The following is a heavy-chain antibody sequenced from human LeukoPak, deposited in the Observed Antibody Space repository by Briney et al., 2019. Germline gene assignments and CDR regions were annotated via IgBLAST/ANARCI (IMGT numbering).Heavy chain of an antibody. J-gene: IGHJ3*02. D-gene: IGHD2-15*01. CDR1: GFTFSTYA. CDR3: AKDISGYSGAFDI. V-gene: IGHV3-30-3*01. Sequence: GGSLRLSCAASGFTFSTYAMHWVRQAPGKGLEWVAVISYDGSNKYYADSVKGRFTISRDNSKNTLYLQMNSLRAEDTALYYCAKDISGYSGAFDIWGQGTMVTVSS. CDR2: ISYDGSNK.